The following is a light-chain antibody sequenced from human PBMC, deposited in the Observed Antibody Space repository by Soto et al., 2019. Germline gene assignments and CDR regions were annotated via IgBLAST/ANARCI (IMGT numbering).Light chain of an antibody. CDR1: STDIGAYNY. CDR3: ISYTTLTNRV. J-gene: IGLJ1*01. V-gene: IGLV2-14*01. Sequence: QSVLTQPASVSGSPGQSITISCTGTSTDIGAYNYVSWYQQHPGKAPKLLIYEVTNRPSGVSNRFSGSKSSNTASLTISGLQAEDEANYYCISYTTLTNRVFATAPNVTVL. CDR2: EVT.